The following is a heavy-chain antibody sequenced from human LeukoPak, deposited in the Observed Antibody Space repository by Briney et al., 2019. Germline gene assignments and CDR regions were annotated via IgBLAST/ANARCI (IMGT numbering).Heavy chain of an antibody. Sequence: ASVKVSCKASGYTFTGYYMHWVRQAPGQGLEWMGWINPNSGGTNYAQKFQGRVTITRNTSISTAYMELSSLRSEDTAVYYCARGGSSGWAAYYYMDVWGKGTTVTVSS. V-gene: IGHV1-2*02. CDR3: ARGGSSGWAAYYYMDV. CDR2: INPNSGGT. CDR1: GYTFTGYY. J-gene: IGHJ6*03. D-gene: IGHD6-19*01.